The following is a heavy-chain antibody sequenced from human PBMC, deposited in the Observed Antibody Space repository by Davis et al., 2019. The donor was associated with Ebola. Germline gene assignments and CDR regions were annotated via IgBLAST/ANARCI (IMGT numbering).Heavy chain of an antibody. CDR2: IYYSGST. V-gene: IGHV4-59*08. CDR3: ARVDSGGSVFNYYGMDV. J-gene: IGHJ6*02. Sequence: PSETLSLTCTVSGGSISTYFWSWIRQPPGKGLEWIGFIYYSGSTSYNPSLKSRVTISVDTSKNQFSLRLSSVTAADTAVYYCARVDSGGSVFNYYGMDVWGQGTTVTVSS. D-gene: IGHD3-10*01. CDR1: GGSISTYF.